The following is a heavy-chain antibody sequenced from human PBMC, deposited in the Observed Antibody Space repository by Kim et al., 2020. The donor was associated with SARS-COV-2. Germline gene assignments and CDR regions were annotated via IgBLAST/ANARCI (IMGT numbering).Heavy chain of an antibody. CDR2: INHSGST. CDR1: GGSFSGYY. V-gene: IGHV4-34*01. D-gene: IGHD3-16*01. CDR3: ARGVLGNFDY. J-gene: IGHJ4*02. Sequence: SETLSLTCAVYGGSFSGYYWSWIRQPPGKGLEWIGEINHSGSTNYNPSLKSRVTISVDTSKNQFSLKLSSVTAADTAVYYCARGVLGNFDYWGQGTLVTV.